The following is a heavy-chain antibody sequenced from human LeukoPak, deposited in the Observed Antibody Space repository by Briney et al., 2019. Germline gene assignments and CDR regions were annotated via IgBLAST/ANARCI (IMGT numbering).Heavy chain of an antibody. D-gene: IGHD1-26*01. Sequence: PGGSLRLSCAVSGFTVSSNYMSWVRQAPGKGLEWVSVIYSGGSTYYADSVKGRFTISRDNSKNTLYLQMNSLRAEDTAVYYYARDGSYHNYFDYWGQGTLVTVSS. J-gene: IGHJ4*02. CDR1: GFTVSSNY. CDR2: IYSGGST. V-gene: IGHV3-53*01. CDR3: ARDGSYHNYFDY.